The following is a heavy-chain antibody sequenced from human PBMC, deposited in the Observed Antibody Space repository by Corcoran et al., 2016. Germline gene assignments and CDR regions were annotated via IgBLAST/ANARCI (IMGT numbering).Heavy chain of an antibody. CDR2: TYHRSKWYN. Sequence: QVQLQQSGPGLVKPSQTLSLTCAISGDSVSSNSAAWNWIRQSPSRGLEWLGRTYHRSKWYNDYAVSVKSRITINPNTSKTQFSLPLNSVTPEDTAVYYGAREGGSMIVVVTSPNAFDIWGQGTMVTVSS. CDR3: AREGGSMIVVVTSPNAFDI. D-gene: IGHD3-22*01. J-gene: IGHJ3*02. CDR1: GDSVSSNSAA. V-gene: IGHV6-1*01.